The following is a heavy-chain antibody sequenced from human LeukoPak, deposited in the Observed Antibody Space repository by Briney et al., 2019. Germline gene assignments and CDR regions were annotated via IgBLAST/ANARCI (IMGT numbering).Heavy chain of an antibody. CDR2: IFYSGST. CDR3: ARGYCSSTSCQNAFDI. V-gene: IGHV4-59*08. J-gene: IGHJ3*02. Sequence: PSETLSLTCTVSGGSISTYYWSWIRQPPGKGLEWIGYIFYSGSTNYNPSLKSRVTISVDTSKNQFSLKLSSVTAADTAVYYCARGYCSSTSCQNAFDIWGQGTMVTVSS. D-gene: IGHD2-2*01. CDR1: GGSISTYY.